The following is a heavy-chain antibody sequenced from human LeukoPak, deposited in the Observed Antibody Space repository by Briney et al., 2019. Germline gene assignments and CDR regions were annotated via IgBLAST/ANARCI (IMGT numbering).Heavy chain of an antibody. V-gene: IGHV1-2*02. Sequence: ASLKVSCKASGGTFSNYAISWVRQAPGQGLEWVGWITPNSGGTNYAQKLQGRVTMTRDTFISTAYMELSRLRSDDTAVYYCARGSAYSGSYYYYYYMDVWGKGTTVTDPS. CDR1: GGTFSNYA. J-gene: IGHJ6*03. CDR3: ARGSAYSGSYYYYYYMDV. CDR2: ITPNSGGT. D-gene: IGHD1-26*01.